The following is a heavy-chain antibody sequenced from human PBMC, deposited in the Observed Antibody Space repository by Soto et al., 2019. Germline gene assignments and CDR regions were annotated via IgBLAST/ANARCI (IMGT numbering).Heavy chain of an antibody. D-gene: IGHD6-13*01. CDR2: INPNSGGT. CDR1: GYTFTGYY. V-gene: IGHV1-2*02. Sequence: RASVKVSCKASGYTFTGYYMHWVRQAPGQGLEWMGWINPNSGGTNYAQKFQGRVTMTRDTSISTAYMELSRLRSDDTAVYYCARALFGAADSYGMDVWGQGTTVTV. J-gene: IGHJ6*02. CDR3: ARALFGAADSYGMDV.